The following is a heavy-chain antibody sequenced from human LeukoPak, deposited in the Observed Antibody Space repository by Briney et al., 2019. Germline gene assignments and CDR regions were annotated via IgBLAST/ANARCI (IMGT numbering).Heavy chain of an antibody. CDR3: AREEGWIFGYYYYMDV. V-gene: IGHV3-21*01. D-gene: IGHD3-3*01. J-gene: IGHJ6*03. CDR1: GFTFSSYS. Sequence: PGGSLRLSCAASGFTFSSYSMNWVRQAPGKGLEWVSSISSSSSYIYYADSVKGRFTISRDNAKNSLYLQMNSLRAEDTAVYYCAREEGWIFGYYYYMDVWGKGTTVTVSS. CDR2: ISSSSSYI.